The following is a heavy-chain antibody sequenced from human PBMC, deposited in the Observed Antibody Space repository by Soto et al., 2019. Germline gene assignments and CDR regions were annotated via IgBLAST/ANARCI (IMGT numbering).Heavy chain of an antibody. CDR3: AGSGYDWNGWD. CDR1: GLSFRNYW. Sequence: EMQLVESGGGLVQPGGSLRLFCVASGLSFRNYWVHWVRQAPGKGLEWVSRINTDGTYTSNADPVKGRFTISRDNAKNTLYLQINCLRVQDTAVYFCAGSGYDWNGWDWGPGTLVTVSS. D-gene: IGHD1-20*01. J-gene: IGHJ4*02. CDR2: INTDGTYT. V-gene: IGHV3-74*01.